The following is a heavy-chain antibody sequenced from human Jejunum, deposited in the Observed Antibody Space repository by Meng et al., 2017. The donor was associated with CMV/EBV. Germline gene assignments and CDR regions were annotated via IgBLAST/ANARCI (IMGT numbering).Heavy chain of an antibody. CDR3: SGGGGGDGTYLLDY. Sequence: VHLWRSGDLCTHPAACLLVSWKGTGYSINGYWMPWLRQSPGQGLESMGWINRRSGAIFFAQKCQDRVTMSRETYNTTVYMGLSSLRSDDTDVYFSSGGGGGDGTYLLDYWGQGTLVTVSS. J-gene: IGHJ4*02. CDR2: INRRSGAI. D-gene: IGHD2-21*01. CDR1: GYSINGYW. V-gene: IGHV1-2*02.